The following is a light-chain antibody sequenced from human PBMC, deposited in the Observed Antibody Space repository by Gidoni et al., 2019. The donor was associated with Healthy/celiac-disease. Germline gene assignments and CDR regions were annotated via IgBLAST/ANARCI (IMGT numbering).Light chain of an antibody. CDR2: QDS. V-gene: IGLV3-1*01. CDR3: QAWDSSTDNYV. Sequence: SYELTQPPSVSVSPGQTASITCSGDKLGDKYACWYQQKPGQSPVLVIYQDSKRPPGIPARFSGSNSGNTATLPISGTQAMDEADYYCQAWDSSTDNYVFGTGTKVTVL. CDR1: KLGDKY. J-gene: IGLJ1*01.